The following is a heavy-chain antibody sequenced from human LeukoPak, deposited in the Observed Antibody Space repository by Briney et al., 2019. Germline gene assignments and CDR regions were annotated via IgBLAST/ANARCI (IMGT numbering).Heavy chain of an antibody. CDR1: GFTFSYFY. CDR3: ARVRGHYDSSGYHDY. J-gene: IGHJ4*02. CDR2: ISSSGSTI. Sequence: GSLRLSCAASGFTFSYFYMSWIRQAPGKGLEWVSYISSSGSTIFYADSVKGRFTISRDNAKNTLYLQMNSLRAEDTAVYYCARVRGHYDSSGYHDYWGQGTLVTVSS. V-gene: IGHV3-11*04. D-gene: IGHD3-22*01.